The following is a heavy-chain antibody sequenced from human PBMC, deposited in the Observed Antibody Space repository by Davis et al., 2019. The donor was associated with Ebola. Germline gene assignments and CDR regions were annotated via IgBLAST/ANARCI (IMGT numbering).Heavy chain of an antibody. CDR2: IKEDGSAT. CDR3: ARCRPGNYFDN. CDR1: GLTFSIYW. V-gene: IGHV3-7*01. Sequence: GESLKISCAASGLTFSIYWMTWVRQAPGKGLEWVANIKEDGSATYYVDSVKGRFTISRDNAKNSLYRQMSSLGAEDTAVYYCARCRPGNYFDNWGQGTLVTVSS. J-gene: IGHJ4*02.